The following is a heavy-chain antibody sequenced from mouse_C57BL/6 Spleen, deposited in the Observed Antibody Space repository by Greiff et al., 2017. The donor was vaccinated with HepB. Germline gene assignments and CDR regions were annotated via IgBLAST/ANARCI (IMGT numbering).Heavy chain of an antibody. CDR3: ARPRYYYGSYYFDY. Sequence: VQLQQSGPELVKPGASVKISCKASGYTFTDYYMNWVKQSHGKSLEWIGDINPNNGGTSYNQKFKGKATLTVDKSSSTAYMELRSLTSEDSAVYYCARPRYYYGSYYFDYWGQGTTLTVSS. CDR1: GYTFTDYY. D-gene: IGHD1-1*01. V-gene: IGHV1-26*01. CDR2: INPNNGGT. J-gene: IGHJ2*01.